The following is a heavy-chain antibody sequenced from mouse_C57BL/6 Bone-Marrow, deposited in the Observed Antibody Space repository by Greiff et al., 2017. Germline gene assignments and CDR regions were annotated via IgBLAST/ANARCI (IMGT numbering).Heavy chain of an antibody. CDR3: ARLNWVYAMDY. D-gene: IGHD4-1*01. CDR1: GFTFSDYG. J-gene: IGHJ4*01. CDR2: ISSGSSTI. Sequence: EVKLEESGGGLVKPGGSLKLSCAASGFTFSDYGMHWVRQAPEKGLEWVAYISSGSSTIYYADTVKGRFTISRDNAKNTLFLQMTSLRSEDTAMYYCARLNWVYAMDYWGQGTSVTVSS. V-gene: IGHV5-17*01.